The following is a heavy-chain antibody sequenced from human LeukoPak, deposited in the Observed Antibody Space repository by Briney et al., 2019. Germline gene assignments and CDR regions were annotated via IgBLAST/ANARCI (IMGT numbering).Heavy chain of an antibody. V-gene: IGHV1-8*01. Sequence: ASVKVSCKASGYTFTSYDINWVRQATGQGLEWMGWMNPNSGNTGYAQKFQGRVTMTRNTTISTAYMELSSLRSEDTVFYHAEDSIRYDYYYGMDVWGQGTTVTVSS. CDR3: EDSIRYDYYYGMDV. D-gene: IGHD3-9*01. J-gene: IGHJ6*02. CDR2: MNPNSGNT. CDR1: GYTFTSYD.